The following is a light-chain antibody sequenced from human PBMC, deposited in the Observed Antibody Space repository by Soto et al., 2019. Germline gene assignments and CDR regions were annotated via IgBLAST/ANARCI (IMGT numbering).Light chain of an antibody. CDR3: LQDYNHPWT. V-gene: IGKV1-6*01. CDR1: QVIRND. J-gene: IGKJ1*01. CDR2: GAS. Sequence: AIQMTQSPSSLSASVGDRVTITCRASQVIRNDLAWYQQKPGKAPRLLIYGASNLRSGVPSRFSGSGSGTDFTLTISSLQADDFGTYFCLQDYNHPWTFGQGTNVDIQ.